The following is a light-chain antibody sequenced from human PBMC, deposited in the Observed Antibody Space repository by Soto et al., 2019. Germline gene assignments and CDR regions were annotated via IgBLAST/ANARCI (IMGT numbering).Light chain of an antibody. J-gene: IGKJ3*01. V-gene: IGKV3-11*01. CDR2: DAS. CDR3: QQRSRWPLT. Sequence: PGERATLSCRASQSVFDFLDWLQQKPGQAPRVLIYDASKRAAGIPDRFSGSGSETHFTLTISSLEPEDFAVYYCQQRSRWPLTFGTGTRWISN. CDR1: QSVFDF.